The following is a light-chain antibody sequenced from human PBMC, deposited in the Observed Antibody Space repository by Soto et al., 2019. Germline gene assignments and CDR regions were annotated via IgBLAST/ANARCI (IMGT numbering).Light chain of an antibody. Sequence: DIVLTQSPGTMSLSPGETAALSCRASRSLSDNHLAWYQQRPGQAPRLLIYNSSSRAAGITDRFRGSGSGTDLTRTIRRLEPEDFGVYYCQQYSDAPHTFGLGTKVEIQ. CDR3: QQYSDAPHT. CDR2: NSS. V-gene: IGKV3-20*01. CDR1: RSLSDNH. J-gene: IGKJ2*01.